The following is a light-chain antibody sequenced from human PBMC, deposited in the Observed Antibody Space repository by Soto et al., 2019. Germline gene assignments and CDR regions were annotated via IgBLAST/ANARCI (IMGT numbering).Light chain of an antibody. V-gene: IGKV3-15*01. J-gene: IGKJ5*01. CDR3: QQYNTWPPIT. Sequence: EIVMTQSPATLSVSPGERATLSCRASQSVSGKLAWYQQKPGQAPRLLIYGASTRATGIPARFSGSGSGTEFTLTISSLQSEDFAVYYCQQYNTWPPITFGQGTRLEIK. CDR2: GAS. CDR1: QSVSGK.